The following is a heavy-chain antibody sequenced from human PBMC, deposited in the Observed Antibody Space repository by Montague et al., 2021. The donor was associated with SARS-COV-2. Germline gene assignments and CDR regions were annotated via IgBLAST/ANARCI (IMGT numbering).Heavy chain of an antibody. D-gene: IGHD6-13*01. J-gene: IGHJ5*02. V-gene: IGHV4-31*03. CDR2: IYYSGST. CDR3: ARGNGSIWSYNWFDP. CDR1: GGSISSGGYY. Sequence: TLSLTCTVSGGSISSGGYYWSWIRQHPGKGLEWIGYIYYSGSTYYNPSLKSRVTISVDTSKNQFSLKLSSVTAADTAVYYCARGNGSIWSYNWFDPWGQGTLVTVSS.